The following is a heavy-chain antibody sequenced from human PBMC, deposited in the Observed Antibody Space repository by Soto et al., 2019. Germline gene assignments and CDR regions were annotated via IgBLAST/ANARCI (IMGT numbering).Heavy chain of an antibody. J-gene: IGHJ4*02. D-gene: IGHD6-13*01. CDR1: GGSFSGYY. CDR2: INHSGST. CDR3: ARTYSSSWSPFDY. V-gene: IGHV4-34*01. Sequence: QVQLQQWGAGLLKPSETLSLTCAVYGGSFSGYYWSWIRQPPGKGLEWIGEINHSGSTNYNPSLKSRVTTSVDTSKHQSSLKLSSVTAADTAVYYCARTYSSSWSPFDYWGQGTLVTVSS.